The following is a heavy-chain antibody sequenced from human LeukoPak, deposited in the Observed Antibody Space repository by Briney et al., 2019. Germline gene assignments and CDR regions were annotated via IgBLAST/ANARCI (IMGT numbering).Heavy chain of an antibody. D-gene: IGHD1-1*01. CDR3: AREDGKLERQDNWFDP. Sequence: SETLSLTCTVSGGSISSYYWSWIRQPPGKGLEWIGYIYYSGSTNYNPSLKSRVTISVDTSKNQFSLKLSSVTAADTAVYYCAREDGKLERQDNWFDPWGQGTLVTVSS. CDR2: IYYSGST. V-gene: IGHV4-59*01. CDR1: GGSISSYY. J-gene: IGHJ5*02.